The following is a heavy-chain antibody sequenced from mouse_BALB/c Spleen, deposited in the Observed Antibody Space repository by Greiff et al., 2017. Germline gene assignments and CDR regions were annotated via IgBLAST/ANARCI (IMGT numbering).Heavy chain of an antibody. CDR3: ARDRGRYDAWFAY. V-gene: IGHV5-4*02. D-gene: IGHD2-14*01. CDR1: GFTFSDYY. J-gene: IGHJ3*01. Sequence: EVQVVESGGGLVKPGGSLKLSCAASGFTFSDYYMYWVRQTPEKRLEWVATISDGGSYTYYPDSVKGRFTISRDNAKNNLYLQMSSLKSEDTAMYYCARDRGRYDAWFAYWGQGTLVTVSA. CDR2: ISDGGSYT.